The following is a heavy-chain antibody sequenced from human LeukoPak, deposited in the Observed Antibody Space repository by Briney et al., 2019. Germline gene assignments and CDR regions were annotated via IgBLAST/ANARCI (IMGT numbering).Heavy chain of an antibody. Sequence: GGTLRLSCAASGFTFSSYGMSWVRQAPGQGLEWVSFISSSSSYIYYADSVKGRFTISRDNAKNSLYLQMNSLRAEDTAVYYCASSRGYIDYWGQGTLVTVSS. CDR3: ASSRGYIDY. CDR2: ISSSSSYI. J-gene: IGHJ4*02. V-gene: IGHV3-21*01. CDR1: GFTFSSYG. D-gene: IGHD2-15*01.